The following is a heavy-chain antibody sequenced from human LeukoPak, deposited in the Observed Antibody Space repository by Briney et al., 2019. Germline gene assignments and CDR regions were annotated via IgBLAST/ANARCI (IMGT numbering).Heavy chain of an antibody. V-gene: IGHV4-38-2*02. CDR2: IYRSGST. CDR3: ARAIVVVVAATAALPNWFDP. Sequence: PSETLSLTCTVSGYSISSGYYWGWIRQPPGKGLEWIGSIYRSGSTYYNPSLKSRVTISVDTSKNQFSLKLSSVTAADTAVYYCARAIVVVVAATAALPNWFDPWGQGTLVTVSP. J-gene: IGHJ5*02. D-gene: IGHD2-15*01. CDR1: GYSISSGYY.